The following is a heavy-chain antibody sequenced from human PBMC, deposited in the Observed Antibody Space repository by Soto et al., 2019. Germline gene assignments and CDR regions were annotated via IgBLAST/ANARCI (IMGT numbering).Heavy chain of an antibody. CDR2: ISSNGGST. CDR1: GFTFSSYA. J-gene: IGHJ4*02. D-gene: IGHD3-22*01. V-gene: IGHV3-64D*06. Sequence: GGSLRLSCSASGFTFSSYAMHWVRQAPGKGLEYVSAISSNGGSTYYADSVKGRFTISRDNSKNTLYLQMSSLRAEDTAVYYCVKVYDYYDSSGYPRWGQGTLVTVST. CDR3: VKVYDYYDSSGYPR.